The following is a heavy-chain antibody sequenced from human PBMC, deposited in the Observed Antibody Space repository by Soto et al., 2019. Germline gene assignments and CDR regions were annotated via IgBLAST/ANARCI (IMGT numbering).Heavy chain of an antibody. CDR3: AKNGRAAAMYNWFDP. Sequence: EVQLLESGGGLVQPGGSLRLSCTGSGLTFSSYAMNWVRQAPGKGLECVSTISGRGGTTYYEDSVKARFTISRDNSKYTLYLQMSSLRAEDTSVYYCAKNGRAAAMYNWFDPWGQGALVTVSS. J-gene: IGHJ5*02. CDR2: ISGRGGTT. CDR1: GLTFSSYA. V-gene: IGHV3-23*01. D-gene: IGHD6-13*01.